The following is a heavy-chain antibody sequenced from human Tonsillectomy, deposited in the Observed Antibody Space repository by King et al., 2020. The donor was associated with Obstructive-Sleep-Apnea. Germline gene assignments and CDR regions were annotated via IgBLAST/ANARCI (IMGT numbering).Heavy chain of an antibody. J-gene: IGHJ5*02. V-gene: IGHV1-24*01. CDR3: ATVPIVIVPANWFDP. CDR2: FDPEDGDT. CDR1: GYTLTELS. D-gene: IGHD2-2*01. Sequence: QLVQSGAEVKKPGASVKVSCKVSGYTLTELSMHWVGQAPGKGLEWMGGFDPEDGDTIYAQKFQGRVTMTEDTSTDTAYMELSSLRFEDTAVYYCATVPIVIVPANWFDPWGQGTLVTVSS.